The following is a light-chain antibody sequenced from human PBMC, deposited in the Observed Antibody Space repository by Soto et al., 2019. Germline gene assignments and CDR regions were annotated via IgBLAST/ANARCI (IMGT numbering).Light chain of an antibody. CDR3: QQYGRSPWT. CDR1: QSVAISY. CDR2: GAS. V-gene: IGKV3-20*01. J-gene: IGKJ1*01. Sequence: ETVLTQSPGTLSLSPGERATLSCRASQSVAISYLAWYQQKPGQAPRLLIYGASSRATGIPDRFSGSGSGTDFTLTISRLVPEDFAVYYCQQYGRSPWTFGQGTKVDI.